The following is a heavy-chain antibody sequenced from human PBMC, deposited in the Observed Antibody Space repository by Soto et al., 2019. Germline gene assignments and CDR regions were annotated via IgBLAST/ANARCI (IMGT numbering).Heavy chain of an antibody. D-gene: IGHD2-15*01. CDR3: ARRFVAGGYYYYYGMDV. Sequence: EVQLVESGGGLVQPGGSLRLSCAASGLTFSSYWMSWVRQAPGKGLEWVANIKQDGSEKYYVDSVKGRFTISRDNAKNSLYLQMNSLRAEDTAVYYCARRFVAGGYYYYYGMDVWGQGTTVTVSS. CDR1: GLTFSSYW. CDR2: IKQDGSEK. J-gene: IGHJ6*02. V-gene: IGHV3-7*03.